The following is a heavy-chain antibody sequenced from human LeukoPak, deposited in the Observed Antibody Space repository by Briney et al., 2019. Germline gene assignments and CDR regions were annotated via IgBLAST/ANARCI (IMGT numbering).Heavy chain of an antibody. CDR1: GGSISSSNW. Sequence: SETLSLTCAVSGGSISSSNWWSWVRQPPGKGLEWIGEIYHSGSTNYNPSLKSRVTISVDKSKNQFSLKLSSVTAADTAVYYCARPVPSRLGWFDPWGQGTLVTVSS. CDR3: ARPVPSRLGWFDP. CDR2: IYHSGST. V-gene: IGHV4-4*02. J-gene: IGHJ5*02. D-gene: IGHD1-1*01.